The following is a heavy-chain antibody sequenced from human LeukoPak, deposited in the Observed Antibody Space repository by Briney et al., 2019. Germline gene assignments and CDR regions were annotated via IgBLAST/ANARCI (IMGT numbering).Heavy chain of an antibody. CDR3: ARDGLALRYFAWSHHDAFDI. D-gene: IGHD3-9*01. CDR2: ISAYNGNT. V-gene: IGHV1-18*01. CDR1: GYTFTSYG. Sequence: ASVKVSCKASGYTFTSYGISWVRQAPGQGLEWMGWISAYNGNTNYAQKLQGRVTMTTDTSTSTAYMELRSLRSDDTAVYYCARDGLALRYFAWSHHDAFDIWGQGTMVTVSS. J-gene: IGHJ3*02.